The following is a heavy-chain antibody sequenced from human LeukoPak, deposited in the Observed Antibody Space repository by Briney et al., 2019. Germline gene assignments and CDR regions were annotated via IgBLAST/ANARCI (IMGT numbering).Heavy chain of an antibody. CDR3: ARPLDYYDSSGYYWDGMDV. CDR2: INPNSGGT. D-gene: IGHD3-22*01. J-gene: IGHJ6*02. Sequence: GASVKVSCKASGYTFTGYYMHWVRQAPGQGLEWMGWINPNSGGTNYAQKFQGRVTMTRDTSISTAYMVLSRLRSDDTAVYYCARPLDYYDSSGYYWDGMDVWGQGTTVTVSS. V-gene: IGHV1-2*02. CDR1: GYTFTGYY.